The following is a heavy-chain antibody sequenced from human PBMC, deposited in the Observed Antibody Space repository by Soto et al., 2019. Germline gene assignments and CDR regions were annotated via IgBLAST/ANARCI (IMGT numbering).Heavy chain of an antibody. Sequence: SETLSLTCTVSGGSISSSSYYWGWIRQPPGKGLEWIGSIYYSGSTYYNPSLKSRVTISVDTSKNQFSLKLSSVTAADTAVYYCARHNRRRSYPFNGWVDVWGKGTTVTVSS. J-gene: IGHJ6*04. CDR3: ARHNRRRSYPFNGWVDV. V-gene: IGHV4-39*01. CDR1: GGSISSSSYY. CDR2: IYYSGST. D-gene: IGHD3-16*02.